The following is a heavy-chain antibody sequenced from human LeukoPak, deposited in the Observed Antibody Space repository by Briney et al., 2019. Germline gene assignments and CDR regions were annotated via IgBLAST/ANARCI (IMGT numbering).Heavy chain of an antibody. CDR2: ISSNGGST. Sequence: PGGSLRLSCAASGFTFSSYAMHWVRQAPGKGLEYVSAISSNGGSTYYANSVKGRFTISRDNSKNTLYLQMGSLRAEDMAVYYCARDLCSSTSCYGRYYYYYMDVWGKGTTVTVSS. D-gene: IGHD2-2*01. V-gene: IGHV3-64*01. CDR1: GFTFSSYA. CDR3: ARDLCSSTSCYGRYYYYYMDV. J-gene: IGHJ6*03.